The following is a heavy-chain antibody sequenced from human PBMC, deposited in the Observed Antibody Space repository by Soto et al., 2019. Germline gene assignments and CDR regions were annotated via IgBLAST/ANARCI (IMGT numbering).Heavy chain of an antibody. V-gene: IGHV4-59*12. Sequence: SQTLSLTCTVSGGSISGYYWILIRPPPGKGLEWIGYMYNTGSTVYNPSLKSRVTISVDKSKNQFSLKLSSVTAADTAVYYCASKFYGSGNPAGYWGQGTLVTVSS. CDR2: MYNTGST. D-gene: IGHD3-10*01. CDR3: ASKFYGSGNPAGY. J-gene: IGHJ4*02. CDR1: GGSISGYY.